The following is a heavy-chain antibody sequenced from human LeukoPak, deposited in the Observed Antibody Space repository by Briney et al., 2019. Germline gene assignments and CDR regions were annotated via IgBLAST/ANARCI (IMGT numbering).Heavy chain of an antibody. V-gene: IGHV4-39*07. CDR1: GGSLSSSSYY. CDR2: IYYSGRT. D-gene: IGHD4-23*01. Sequence: PSETLSLTCTVSGGSLSSSSYYWGWIRPPPGKGLEWIGSIYYSGRTYSNPSLKSRVAISVHTSKNRCSLKLSSVTAADTAGYYCARGGNSDDAFDIWGQGTMVTVSS. J-gene: IGHJ3*02. CDR3: ARGGNSDDAFDI.